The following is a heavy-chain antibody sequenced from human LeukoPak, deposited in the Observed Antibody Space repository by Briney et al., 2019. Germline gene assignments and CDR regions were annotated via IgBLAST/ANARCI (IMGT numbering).Heavy chain of an antibody. CDR3: AKHIDGYNNFDS. Sequence: GGSLRLSCAASGFTFSSYAMSWVRQAPGKGLEWFSVIGGSGGGTYYADSVKGRFTISGDDSKNTLYLQMNSLRAEDTAVYYCAKHIDGYNNFDSWGQGTRVTVSS. D-gene: IGHD5-24*01. CDR1: GFTFSSYA. J-gene: IGHJ4*02. CDR2: IGGSGGGT. V-gene: IGHV3-23*01.